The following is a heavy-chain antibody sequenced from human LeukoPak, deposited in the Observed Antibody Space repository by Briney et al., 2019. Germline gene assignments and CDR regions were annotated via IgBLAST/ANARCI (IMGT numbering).Heavy chain of an antibody. D-gene: IGHD1-26*01. Sequence: GGSLRLSCAASGFTFSSYEMNWVRQAPGKGLVWVSYISSSGSTIYYADSVKGRFTISRDNAKNSLYLQMNRLRAEDTAVYYCARTPFYSGSSYYYYYYYMDVWGKGTTVTVSS. V-gene: IGHV3-48*03. CDR3: ARTPFYSGSSYYYYYYYMDV. J-gene: IGHJ6*03. CDR1: GFTFSSYE. CDR2: ISSSGSTI.